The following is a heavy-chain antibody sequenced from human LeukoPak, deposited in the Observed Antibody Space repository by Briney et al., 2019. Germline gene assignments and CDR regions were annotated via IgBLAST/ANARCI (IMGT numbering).Heavy chain of an antibody. CDR3: ARDLRGSDR. CDR2: IKQDGSEK. V-gene: IGHV3-7*01. CDR1: GLTFSYYL. Sequence: GGSLRLSCAASGLTFSYYLMSWVRQAPGKGLEWVANIKQDGSEKYYVDSVKGRFTISRDNAKNSLYLQMNSLRAEDTAVYYCARDLRGSDRWGQGTLVTVSS. D-gene: IGHD3-10*01. J-gene: IGHJ5*02.